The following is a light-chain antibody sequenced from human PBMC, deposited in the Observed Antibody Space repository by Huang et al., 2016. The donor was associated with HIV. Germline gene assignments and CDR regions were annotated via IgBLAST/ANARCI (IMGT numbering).Light chain of an antibody. J-gene: IGKJ4*01. CDR1: QPIGTY. V-gene: IGKV3-11*01. CDR3: QQRRSWPLT. Sequence: EVVLTQSPPTLSLFPGETATLSCRASQPIGTYVAWYQQRPGQGPRLLIYDGSNRAAGVPARISGAGSGTTFTLSISGLESEDFGVYYCQQRRSWPLTFGGGTKVEV. CDR2: DGS.